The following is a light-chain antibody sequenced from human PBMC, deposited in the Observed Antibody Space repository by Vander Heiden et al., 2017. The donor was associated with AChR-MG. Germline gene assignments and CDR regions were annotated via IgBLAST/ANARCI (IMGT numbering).Light chain of an antibody. CDR2: DVS. CDR3: SSYTSSTTFV. CDR1: SSDVGGYNY. Sequence: QSALTQPASVSGSPGQSITISCTGTSSDVGGYNYVSWYQHHPGKAPKLMIYDVSNRPSGVSNRFSGSKSGNTASLTISGLQAEDEADYYCSSYTSSTTFVFGGGTKLTVV. V-gene: IGLV2-14*03. J-gene: IGLJ3*02.